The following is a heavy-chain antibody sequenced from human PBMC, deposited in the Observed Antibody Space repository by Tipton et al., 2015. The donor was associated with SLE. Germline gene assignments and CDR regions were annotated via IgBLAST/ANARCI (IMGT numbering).Heavy chain of an antibody. D-gene: IGHD3-3*01. J-gene: IGHJ4*02. CDR3: ARGPLGILEWSYLDY. Sequence: QLVQSGAEVKKSGSSVKVSCQASGGTLSSYTLTWVRQAPGKGLEWMGGIIPLFVTARYAQKFQDRVIITTDESMSTAYMEVTSLRSEDTAVYYCARGPLGILEWSYLDYWGQGTLVTVSS. CDR1: GGTLSSYT. CDR2: IIPLFVTA. V-gene: IGHV1-69*05.